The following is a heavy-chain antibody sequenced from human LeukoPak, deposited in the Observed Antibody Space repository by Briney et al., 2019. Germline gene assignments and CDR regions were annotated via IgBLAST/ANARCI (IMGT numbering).Heavy chain of an antibody. D-gene: IGHD2/OR15-2a*01. CDR2: ISSSSTI. V-gene: IGHV3-48*04. CDR1: GFTFSSYS. CDR3: ATYSTLNARDFQH. J-gene: IGHJ1*01. Sequence: GGSLRLSCAAPGFTFSSYSMNWVRQAPGKGLEWVSYISSSSTIYYTDSVKGRFTISRDNAKNSLYLQMNSLRAEDTAVYYCATYSTLNARDFQHWGQGTLVIVSS.